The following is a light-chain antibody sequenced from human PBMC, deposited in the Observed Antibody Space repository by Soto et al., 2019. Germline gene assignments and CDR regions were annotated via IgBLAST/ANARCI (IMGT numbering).Light chain of an antibody. Sequence: ETVLTQSPATLSLSPGERATLSCRASHSVDIYLAWYQQKPGQAPRLLIYDASNRATGIPDRFTGSGSGTDFTLTISSLEPEDFAVYYCQQRKHWTPLTFGGGTKVEMK. CDR2: DAS. V-gene: IGKV3-11*01. J-gene: IGKJ4*01. CDR3: QQRKHWTPLT. CDR1: HSVDIY.